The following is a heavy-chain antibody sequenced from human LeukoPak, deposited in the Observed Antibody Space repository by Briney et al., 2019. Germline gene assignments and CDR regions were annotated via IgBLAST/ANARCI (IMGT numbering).Heavy chain of an antibody. Sequence: GGSLRLSCAASGFAFSSYWMHWVRQAPGKGLVWVPRINSDGSSTSYADSVKGRFTISRDNAKNTLYLQMSSLRGEDAAVYYCASLYSSGYYYFDYWGQGTLVTVSS. CDR1: GFAFSSYW. CDR3: ASLYSSGYYYFDY. CDR2: INSDGSST. D-gene: IGHD3-22*01. J-gene: IGHJ4*02. V-gene: IGHV3-74*01.